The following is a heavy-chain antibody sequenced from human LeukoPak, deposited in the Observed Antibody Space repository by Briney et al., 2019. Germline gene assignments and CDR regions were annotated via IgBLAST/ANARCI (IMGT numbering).Heavy chain of an antibody. V-gene: IGHV4-34*01. CDR3: ARGRHYYGSGSYYRGVSYYFDY. CDR2: INHSGST. J-gene: IGHJ4*02. Sequence: KPSETLSLTCAVYGGSFSGYYWSWIRQPPGKGLEWIGEINHSGSTNYNPSLKSRVTISVDTSKNQFSLKLSSVTAADTAVYYCARGRHYYGSGSYYRGVSYYFDYWGQGTLVTVSS. D-gene: IGHD3-10*01. CDR1: GGSFSGYY.